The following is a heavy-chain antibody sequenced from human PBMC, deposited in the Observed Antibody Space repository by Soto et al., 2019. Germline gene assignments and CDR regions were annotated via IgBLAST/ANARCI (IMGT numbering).Heavy chain of an antibody. D-gene: IGHD2-15*01. CDR1: GGSISSSSYY. CDR2: IYYSGST. V-gene: IGHV4-39*02. Sequence: QLQLQESGPGLVKPSETLSLTCTVSGGSISSSSYYWGWIRQPPGKGLEWIGSIYYSGSTYYNPSLKIRVTISADTATNHYSLQMSSVTAADTAVYYCANVNGYCSSGSCYYYYYYMDVWGKGTTVTVSS. J-gene: IGHJ6*03. CDR3: ANVNGYCSSGSCYYYYYYMDV.